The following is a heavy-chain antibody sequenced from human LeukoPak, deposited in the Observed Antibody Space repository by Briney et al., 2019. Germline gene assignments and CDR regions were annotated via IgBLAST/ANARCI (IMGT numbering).Heavy chain of an antibody. D-gene: IGHD6-19*01. Sequence: ASVKVSCKASGYTFTDYYIHWVRQARGQGLEWLGWISPNSGGTEYAQKFQGRVAMTRDTSISTAYMQLSSLRSDDTAVYYCARDGGMAVAGTGYFYYMDVWGKGTTVTVSS. V-gene: IGHV1-2*02. J-gene: IGHJ6*03. CDR3: ARDGGMAVAGTGYFYYMDV. CDR2: ISPNSGGT. CDR1: GYTFTDYY.